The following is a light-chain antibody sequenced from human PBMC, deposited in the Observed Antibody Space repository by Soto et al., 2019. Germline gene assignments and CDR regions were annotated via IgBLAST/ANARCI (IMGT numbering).Light chain of an antibody. CDR3: QQSYGNPRT. J-gene: IGKJ2*01. V-gene: IGKV1-39*01. CDR2: TAS. CDR1: RTISTY. Sequence: DIPVTQSPSSLSASVGDRVTITCRASRTISTYLNWYQQKPGKAPKLLISTASTLRSGVPSRFSGSASGTDFTLFTLTISSLQPEDFATYYCQQSYGNPRTFGQGTKLEIK.